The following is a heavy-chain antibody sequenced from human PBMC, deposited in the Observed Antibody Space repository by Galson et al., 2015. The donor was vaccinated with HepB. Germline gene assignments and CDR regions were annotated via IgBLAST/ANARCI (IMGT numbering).Heavy chain of an antibody. J-gene: IGHJ4*02. CDR2: ISGYNNYT. V-gene: IGHV1-18*04. D-gene: IGHD3-16*02. CDR1: GYTFNDYG. Sequence: SVKVSCKASGYTFNDYGISWVRQAPGQGLEWMGWISGYNNYTTHAQKFQGRVTLTTDTSTSTAYMELRSLRSDDTAVYYCARDVDYDTTWGTYRFDSWGQGSLVTVSS. CDR3: ARDVDYDTTWGTYRFDS.